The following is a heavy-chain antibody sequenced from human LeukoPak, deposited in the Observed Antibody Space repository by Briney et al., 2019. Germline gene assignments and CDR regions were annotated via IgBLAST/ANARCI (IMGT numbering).Heavy chain of an antibody. CDR2: LVYDARS. Sequence: GGSLRLSCGASGFPFSSYGMHGFGQAPGKGLEWVARLVYDARSDYANSVKGRFSISRDDSKNTLFLDMSNLRVEDTALYYCARDLSAAFDFWGQGVLVTVSS. J-gene: IGHJ4*02. V-gene: IGHV3-30*02. D-gene: IGHD6-25*01. CDR1: GFPFSSYG. CDR3: ARDLSAAFDF.